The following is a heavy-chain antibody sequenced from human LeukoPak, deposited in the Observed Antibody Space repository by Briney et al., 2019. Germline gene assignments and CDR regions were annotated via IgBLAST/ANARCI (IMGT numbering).Heavy chain of an antibody. CDR2: IYHTGST. CDR1: GGSISSYY. J-gene: IGHJ4*02. D-gene: IGHD7-27*01. V-gene: IGHV4-59*01. CDR3: ASRKLGNDY. Sequence: SETLSLTCTVSGGSISSYYWSWIRQSPGKGLEWIGYIYHTGSTSYSPSLKSRVTISADTSQNQFSLKLSSVTAADTAVYYCASRKLGNDYWGQGTRVTVSS.